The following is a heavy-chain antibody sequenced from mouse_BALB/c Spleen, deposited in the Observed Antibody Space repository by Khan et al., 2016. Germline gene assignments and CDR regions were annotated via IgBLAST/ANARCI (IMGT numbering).Heavy chain of an antibody. CDR3: ATYGNAWFAY. V-gene: IGHV2-2*02. D-gene: IGHD2-1*01. J-gene: IGHJ3*01. CDR1: GFSLTSYG. CDR2: IWSGGST. Sequence: QVQLQESGPGLVRPSQSRSITCTVSGFSLTSYGVHWVRQSPGKGLEWLGVIWSGGSTDYNAAFISRLSISKDNSKSQVFFKMNSLQAKDTAIYYCATYGNAWFAYWGQGTLVTVSA.